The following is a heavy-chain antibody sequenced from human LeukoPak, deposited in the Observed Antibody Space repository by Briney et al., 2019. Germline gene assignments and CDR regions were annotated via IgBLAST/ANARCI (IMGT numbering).Heavy chain of an antibody. J-gene: IGHJ2*01. D-gene: IGHD3-22*01. CDR1: GGSIFSYY. V-gene: IGHV4-4*08. CDR3: ARRAYYDTSGYYPASGYFDL. CDR2: IYSNGIT. Sequence: SETLSLTCTVSGGSIFSYYFNWIRQPPGKGLEWIGYIYSNGITSYNPSLRSRGTISIATSKNQFSLRLRSVTAADTAIYYCARRAYYDTSGYYPASGYFDLWGRGTLDTVSS.